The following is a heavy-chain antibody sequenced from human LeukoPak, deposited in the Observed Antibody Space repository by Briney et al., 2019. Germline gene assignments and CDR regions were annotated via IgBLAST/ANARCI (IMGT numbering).Heavy chain of an antibody. J-gene: IGHJ4*02. V-gene: IGHV5-51*01. CDR1: GYSFTSYW. CDR3: ARRGYCSGGSCYSGPWYFDY. CDR2: IYPGDSDT. Sequence: GESLKISCKGSGYSFTSYWIGWVRQMPGKGLEWMGIIYPGDSDTRYSPSFQGQVTISADKSISTAYLQWSSLKASDTAMYYCARRGYCSGGSCYSGPWYFDYWGQGTLVTVSS. D-gene: IGHD2-15*01.